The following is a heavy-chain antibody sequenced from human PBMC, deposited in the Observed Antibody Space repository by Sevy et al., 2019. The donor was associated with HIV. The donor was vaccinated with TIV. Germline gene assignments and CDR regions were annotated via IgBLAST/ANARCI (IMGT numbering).Heavy chain of an antibody. V-gene: IGHV3-74*01. D-gene: IGHD2-21*02. CDR3: ARKMELLVPDY. CDR2: INSDGSST. Sequence: GGSLRLSCAASGFTFSSYWMHWVRQAPGKGLVWVSRINSDGSSTSYADSVKGRFTISRDNAKNTLYLQMNSLRAEDTAVYYCARKMELLVPDYWGQGTLVTVSS. J-gene: IGHJ4*02. CDR1: GFTFSSYW.